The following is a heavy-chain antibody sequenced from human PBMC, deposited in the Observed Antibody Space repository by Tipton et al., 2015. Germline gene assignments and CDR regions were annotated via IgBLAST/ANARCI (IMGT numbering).Heavy chain of an antibody. J-gene: IGHJ3*02. Sequence: TLSLTCVVYGGSFSGYYWSWIRQPPGKGLEWIGEINHSGYTNYNPSLESRVTISVDTSKNQFSLKLSSVTAADTAVYYCTRSKWEVRRGAFDIWGQGTMVTVSS. CDR1: GGSFSGYY. V-gene: IGHV4-34*01. CDR3: TRSKWEVRRGAFDI. D-gene: IGHD1-26*01. CDR2: INHSGYT.